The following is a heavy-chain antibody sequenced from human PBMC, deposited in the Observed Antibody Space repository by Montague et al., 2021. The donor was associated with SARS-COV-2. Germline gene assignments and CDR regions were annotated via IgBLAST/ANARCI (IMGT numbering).Heavy chain of an antibody. CDR3: ARSGDPGTTVTYLY. Sequence: SETLSLTCAVSGGSISSSNWWSWVRQPPGKGLEWIGEIYHSGSTNYNPSLKSRVTISVDKSKNQFSLKLSSVTAADTAVYYCARSGDPGTTVTYLYWGQGTLVTVSS. CDR1: GGSISSSNW. CDR2: IYHSGST. D-gene: IGHD4-11*01. V-gene: IGHV4-4*02. J-gene: IGHJ4*02.